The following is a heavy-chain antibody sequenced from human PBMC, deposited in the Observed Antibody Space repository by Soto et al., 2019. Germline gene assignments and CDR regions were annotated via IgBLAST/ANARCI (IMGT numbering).Heavy chain of an antibody. V-gene: IGHV3-23*01. CDR1: GFTFNNYA. CDR2: ISSSSGTT. J-gene: IGHJ4*02. Sequence: EVQLLESGGGLVQPGGSLRLSCAASGFTFNNYAMTWVRQAPGKGLEWVSGISSSSGTTYYAESVKDRFTISRDNSKNTLYLTMNSLRPEDTAVYFCARDHQGSGPDFDCWGQGTLVTVSS. CDR3: ARDHQGSGPDFDC. D-gene: IGHD2-15*01.